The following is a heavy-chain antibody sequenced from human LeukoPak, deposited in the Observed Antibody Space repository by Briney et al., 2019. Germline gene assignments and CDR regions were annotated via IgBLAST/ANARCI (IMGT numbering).Heavy chain of an antibody. J-gene: IGHJ4*02. D-gene: IGHD3-10*01. V-gene: IGHV4-34*01. CDR2: INHSGST. Sequence: SETLSLTCAVYGGSFSGYYWSWIRQPPGKGLEWIGEINHSGSTNYNPSLKSRVTISVDTSKNQFSLKLSSVTAADTAVYYCARLPYYYGSGSRIDYWGQGTLVTVSS. CDR1: GGSFSGYY. CDR3: ARLPYYYGSGSRIDY.